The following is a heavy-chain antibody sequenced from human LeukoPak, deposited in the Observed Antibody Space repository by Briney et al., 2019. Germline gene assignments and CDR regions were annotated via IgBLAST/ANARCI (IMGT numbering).Heavy chain of an antibody. CDR3: AKDRVRGVIPTYDY. V-gene: IGHV3-23*01. CDR2: ISGSGGST. D-gene: IGHD3-10*01. Sequence: GGSLRLSCAASGFTFSSYAMSWVRQAPGKGLEWVSAISGSGGSTYYADSVKGRFTISGDNSKNTLYLQMNSLRAEDTAVYYCAKDRVRGVIPTYDYWGQGTLVTVSS. J-gene: IGHJ4*02. CDR1: GFTFSSYA.